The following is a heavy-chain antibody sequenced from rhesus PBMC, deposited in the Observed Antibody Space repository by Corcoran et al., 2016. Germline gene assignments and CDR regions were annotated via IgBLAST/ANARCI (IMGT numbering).Heavy chain of an antibody. CDR2: IETNGDTT. V-gene: IGHV3-22*01. D-gene: IGHD6-31*01. Sequence: EVQLVESGGGLVQPGGSLRLSCVVSGFTFSSSGFHWVRQAPGKGWRWVSAIETNGDTTLYTDSVKGRFSISRENAKNTLYLRMDSLRVEDTAVYYCARGASGAGDYWGQGVLVTVSS. CDR1: GFTFSSSG. J-gene: IGHJ4*01. CDR3: ARGASGAGDY.